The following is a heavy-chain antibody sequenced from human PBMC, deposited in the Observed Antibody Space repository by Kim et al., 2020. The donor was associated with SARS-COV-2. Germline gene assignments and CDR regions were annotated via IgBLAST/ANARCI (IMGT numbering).Heavy chain of an antibody. Sequence: IGYADSVKGRFTISRDNAKNSLYLQMNSLRAEDTALYYCAKEDYGSGGMIWGQGTMVTVSS. D-gene: IGHD3-10*01. CDR2: I. CDR3: AKEDYGSGGMI. J-gene: IGHJ3*02. V-gene: IGHV3-9*01.